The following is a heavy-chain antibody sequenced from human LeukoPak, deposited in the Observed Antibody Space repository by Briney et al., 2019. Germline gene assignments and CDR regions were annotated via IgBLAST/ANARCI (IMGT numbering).Heavy chain of an antibody. CDR1: GGSISSSSYY. CDR2: IYYSGST. J-gene: IGHJ2*01. D-gene: IGHD7-27*01. V-gene: IGHV4-39*07. Sequence: SETLSLTCTVSGGSISSSSYYWGWIRQPPGKGLEWIGSIYYSGSTYYNPSLKSRVTISVDTSKNQFSLKLSSVTAADTAVYYCASSAQTGGYWYFDLWGRGTLVTVSS. CDR3: ASSAQTGGYWYFDL.